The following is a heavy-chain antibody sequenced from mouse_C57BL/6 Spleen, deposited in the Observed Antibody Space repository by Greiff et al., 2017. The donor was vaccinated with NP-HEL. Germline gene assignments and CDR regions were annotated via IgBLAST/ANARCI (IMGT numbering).Heavy chain of an antibody. Sequence: VQLQQPGAELVMPGASVKLSCKASGYTFTSYWMHWVKQRPGQGLEWIGDIDPSDSYTNYNQKFKGKSTLTVDKSSSTAYMQLSSLTSEDSAVYYCARYYGSSSAWFAYWGQGTLVTVSA. J-gene: IGHJ3*01. D-gene: IGHD1-1*01. CDR1: GYTFTSYW. CDR2: IDPSDSYT. CDR3: ARYYGSSSAWFAY. V-gene: IGHV1-69*01.